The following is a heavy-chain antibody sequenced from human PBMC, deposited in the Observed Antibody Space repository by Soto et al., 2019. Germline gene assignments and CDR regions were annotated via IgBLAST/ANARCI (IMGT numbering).Heavy chain of an antibody. CDR3: ARDSHYDILTAYSRNAVDI. Sequence: GASVKVSCKASGYTFIGYYMHWVRQAPGQGLEWMGWINPNSGATNYAQKFQGRVTVTRDTSINTAYMELRRLRSDDTALYYCARDSHYDILTAYSRNAVDIWGQGTMVTVSS. V-gene: IGHV1-2*02. CDR1: GYTFIGYY. J-gene: IGHJ3*02. D-gene: IGHD3-9*01. CDR2: INPNSGAT.